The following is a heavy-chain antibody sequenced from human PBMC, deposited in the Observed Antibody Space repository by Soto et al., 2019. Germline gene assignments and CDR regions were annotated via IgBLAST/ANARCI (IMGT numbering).Heavy chain of an antibody. CDR3: ARDREEDYYYYYMDV. J-gene: IGHJ6*03. CDR2: MSHDENRK. V-gene: IGHV3-30*03. CDR1: GFTFAHYA. Sequence: GGSLRLSCAASGFTFAHYAMHWVRHSPGKGLEWVAFMSHDENRKLYSDSVKGRFTISRDNSKNTLYLQMNSLRAEDTAVYYCARDREEDYYYYYMDVWGKGTTVTVSS. D-gene: IGHD1-26*01.